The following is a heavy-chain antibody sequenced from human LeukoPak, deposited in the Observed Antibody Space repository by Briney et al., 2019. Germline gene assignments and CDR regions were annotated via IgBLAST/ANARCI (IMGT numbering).Heavy chain of an antibody. CDR3: ARSPTGGSPFFDY. J-gene: IGHJ4*02. CDR2: IYYSGGT. D-gene: IGHD2-15*01. Sequence: SETLSLTCTVSGGSISTYYWSWIRQPPGKGLAWIGYIYYSGGTNYNPSLKSRLTISVDTSKNQFSLRLSSVTAADTAVYYCARSPTGGSPFFDYWGQGTLVTVSS. CDR1: GGSISTYY. V-gene: IGHV4-59*01.